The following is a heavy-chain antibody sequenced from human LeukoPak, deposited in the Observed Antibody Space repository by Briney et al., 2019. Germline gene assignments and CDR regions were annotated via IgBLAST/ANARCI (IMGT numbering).Heavy chain of an antibody. J-gene: IGHJ4*02. CDR2: IVPMPDIT. CDR3: ARASDLVTTWDYFDS. D-gene: IGHD4-17*01. V-gene: IGHV1-69*02. Sequence: ASVKVSCKASGGTFRSGSINWVRQAPGQGLEWMGRIVPMPDITTYSQTFQGRVTITADKSTSTAYMELSSLTSEDTAVYHCARASDLVTTWDYFDSWGQGSLVIVSS. CDR1: GGTFRSGS.